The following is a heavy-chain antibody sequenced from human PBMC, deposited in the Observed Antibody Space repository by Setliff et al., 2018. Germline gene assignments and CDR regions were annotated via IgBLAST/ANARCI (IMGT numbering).Heavy chain of an antibody. Sequence: SETLSLTCGVSGGGGSFSAYYWTWIRQPPGKGLEWVGEINHRGSTTYNPSLKSRVIISVDTSKDQFSLKVISMTAADTAVYYCARGRSIAARLLDSWGQGTLVTVSS. V-gene: IGHV4-34*01. CDR1: GGGGSFSAYY. J-gene: IGHJ4*02. CDR3: ARGRSIAARLLDS. D-gene: IGHD6-6*01. CDR2: INHRGST.